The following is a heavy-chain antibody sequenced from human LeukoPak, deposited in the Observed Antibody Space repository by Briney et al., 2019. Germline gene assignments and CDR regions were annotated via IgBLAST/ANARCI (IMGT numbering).Heavy chain of an antibody. CDR1: GGSISSSSYY. J-gene: IGHJ3*02. D-gene: IGHD1-1*01. CDR3: ARGLEWGDGFDI. V-gene: IGHV4-39*02. Sequence: PSETLSLTCTVSGGSISSSSYYWGWIRQPPGKGLEWIGSIYYSGSTYYNPSLKSRVTISVDTSKNHFSLKLTSVTAADTAVYYCARGLEWGDGFDIWGQGTMATVSS. CDR2: IYYSGST.